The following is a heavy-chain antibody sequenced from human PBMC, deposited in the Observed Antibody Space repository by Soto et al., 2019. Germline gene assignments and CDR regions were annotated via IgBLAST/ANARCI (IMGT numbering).Heavy chain of an antibody. CDR1: GGFISNYY. CDR2: IYYNGST. CDR3: ARDRRGYYGLDV. V-gene: IGHV4-59*01. D-gene: IGHD3-10*01. J-gene: IGHJ6*02. Sequence: SETLSLTCIVSGGFISNYYWSWIRQPPGTGLEWIGYIYYNGSTNYSPSLKSRVSISVDTSKNQFSLKLHSVTAADTAVYYCARDRRGYYGLDVWGQGTQVT.